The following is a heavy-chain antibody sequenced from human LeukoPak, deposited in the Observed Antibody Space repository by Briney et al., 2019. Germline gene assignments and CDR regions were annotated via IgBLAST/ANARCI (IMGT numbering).Heavy chain of an antibody. CDR1: GGSFSGYY. Sequence: PSETLSLTCAVYGGSFSGYYWSWIRQPPGKGLEWNGEINHSVSTNYNPSLKRRVTISVETTKNQFSLKLSSVTAADTAVYYCARGPSESTRHPGAFDIWGQGTMVTVSS. V-gene: IGHV4-34*01. D-gene: IGHD2-2*01. CDR2: INHSVST. CDR3: ARGPSESTRHPGAFDI. J-gene: IGHJ3*02.